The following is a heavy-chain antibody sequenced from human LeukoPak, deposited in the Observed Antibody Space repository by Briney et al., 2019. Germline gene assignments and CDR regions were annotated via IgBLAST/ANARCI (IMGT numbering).Heavy chain of an antibody. J-gene: IGHJ4*02. D-gene: IGHD2/OR15-2a*01. Sequence: ASVKVSCKASGYTFTGYYMHWVRQAPGQGLEWMGWINPNSGGTNYAQKFQGRVTMTRDTSISTAYMELSRLRSDDTAVYYCARPFWGSDLSVDYWGQGTLVTVSS. CDR2: INPNSGGT. CDR1: GYTFTGYY. V-gene: IGHV1-2*02. CDR3: ARPFWGSDLSVDY.